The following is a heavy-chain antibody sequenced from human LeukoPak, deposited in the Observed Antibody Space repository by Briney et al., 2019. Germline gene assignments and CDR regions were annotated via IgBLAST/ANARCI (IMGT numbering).Heavy chain of an antibody. CDR1: GFTFSSYA. CDR2: ISGSGGST. D-gene: IGHD3-16*02. CDR3: AKAGIMITFGGVIVLEYYFDY. J-gene: IGHJ4*02. V-gene: IGHV3-23*01. Sequence: PGGSLRLSCAASGFTFSSYAMSWVRQAPGKGLEWVSAISGSGGSTYYADSVKGRFTISRDNSKNTLYLQMNSLRAEDTAVYYCAKAGIMITFGGVIVLEYYFDYWGQGTLVTVSS.